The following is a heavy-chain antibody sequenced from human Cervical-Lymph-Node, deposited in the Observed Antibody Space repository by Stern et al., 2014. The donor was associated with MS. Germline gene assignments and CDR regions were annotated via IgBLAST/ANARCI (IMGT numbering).Heavy chain of an antibody. Sequence: QMQLVQSGAEVKQPGGSVKVSCKASGYTFTSYDIHWVRQATGQGLEWMGWLNPNGGNTCYAQKFQRRVTSTRNTSISTAYMELSSLISEYTAVYYCARGPSDYDFWSGYRPGGFDYWGQGTLVTVSS. CDR1: GYTFTSYD. CDR2: LNPNGGNT. J-gene: IGHJ4*02. V-gene: IGHV1-8*01. CDR3: ARGPSDYDFWSGYRPGGFDY. D-gene: IGHD3-3*01.